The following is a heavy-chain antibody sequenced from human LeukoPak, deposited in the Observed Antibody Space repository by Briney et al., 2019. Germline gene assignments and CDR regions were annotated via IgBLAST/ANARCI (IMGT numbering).Heavy chain of an antibody. V-gene: IGHV3-21*01. CDR3: ARDFLITGTVGGGAFDP. CDR2: ISSSSSYI. J-gene: IGHJ5*02. CDR1: GFTFSSYS. Sequence: GGSLRLSCAASGFTFSSYSMSWVRQAPGKGLEWVSSISSSSSYIYYADSVKGRFTISRDNAKNSLYLQMNSLRAEDTAVYYCARDFLITGTVGGGAFDPWGQGTLVTVSS. D-gene: IGHD1-20*01.